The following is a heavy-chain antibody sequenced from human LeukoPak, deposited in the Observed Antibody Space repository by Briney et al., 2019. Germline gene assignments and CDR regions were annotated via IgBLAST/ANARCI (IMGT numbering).Heavy chain of an antibody. V-gene: IGHV3-30*18. Sequence: GGSLRLSCAASGFTFSSYGMNWVRQAPGKGLEWVAVITYDGSNKYYADSVKGRFTISRDNSKNTLYLQMNSLRAEDTAVYYCAKGGRYSGWLFLPHDYWSQGTLVTV. CDR1: GFTFSSYG. J-gene: IGHJ4*02. CDR3: AKGGRYSGWLFLPHDY. D-gene: IGHD3-9*01. CDR2: ITYDGSNK.